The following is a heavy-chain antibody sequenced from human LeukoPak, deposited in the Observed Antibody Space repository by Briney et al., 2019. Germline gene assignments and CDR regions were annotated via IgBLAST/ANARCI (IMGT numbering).Heavy chain of an antibody. CDR2: INHSGST. Sequence: SETLSLTCAVYGGSFSGYYWSWIRQPPGKGLEWIGEINHSGSTNYNPSLKSRVTISVDTSKNQFSLKLSSVTAADTAVYYCARGLGYCSSTSCYNWFDPWGRGTLVTVSS. J-gene: IGHJ5*02. CDR1: GGSFSGYY. V-gene: IGHV4-34*01. D-gene: IGHD2-2*01. CDR3: ARGLGYCSSTSCYNWFDP.